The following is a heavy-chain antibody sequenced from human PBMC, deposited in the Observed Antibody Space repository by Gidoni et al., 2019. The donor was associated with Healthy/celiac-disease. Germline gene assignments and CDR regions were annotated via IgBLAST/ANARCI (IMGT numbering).Heavy chain of an antibody. D-gene: IGHD6-13*01. CDR1: GGSISSSSYY. CDR3: ARQDSSSWSPLYYFDY. V-gene: IGHV4-39*07. CDR2: IYYSGST. J-gene: IGHJ4*02. Sequence: QLQLQESAPGLVKPSETLSLTCTVSGGSISSSSYYWGWIRQPPGKGLEWIGSIYYSGSTYYNPSLKSRVTISVDTSKNQFSLKLSSVTAADTAVYYCARQDSSSWSPLYYFDYWGQGTLVTVSS.